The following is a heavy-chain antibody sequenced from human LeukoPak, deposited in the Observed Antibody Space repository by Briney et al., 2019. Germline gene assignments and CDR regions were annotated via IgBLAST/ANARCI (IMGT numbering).Heavy chain of an antibody. D-gene: IGHD6-13*01. CDR1: RFTFSSYG. J-gene: IGHJ4*02. CDR2: ISGSGGST. V-gene: IGHV3-23*01. Sequence: GGTLRLSCAASRFTFSSYGMSWVRHAPGKGLEWVSGISGSGGSTYYADSAKGRFTISRDNSKSTLYLQMNSLRVEDTAVYYCAKEGGLRSSWSFDFWGQGILVIVSS. CDR3: AKEGGLRSSWSFDF.